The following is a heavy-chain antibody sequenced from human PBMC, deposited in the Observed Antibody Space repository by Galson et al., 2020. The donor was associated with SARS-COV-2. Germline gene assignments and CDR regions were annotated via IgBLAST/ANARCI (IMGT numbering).Heavy chain of an antibody. Sequence: SETLSLTCTVSGGSISSSSYYWGRNRPPPGKGLEWIGSIYYSGSTSYNPSLKSRVTITVDTSKNQFSLKVSSVTAADTAVYYCARRKDYGGNPFDYWGQGTLVTVSS. CDR3: ARRKDYGGNPFDY. V-gene: IGHV4-39*01. J-gene: IGHJ4*02. CDR2: IYYSGST. CDR1: GGSISSSSYY. D-gene: IGHD4-17*01.